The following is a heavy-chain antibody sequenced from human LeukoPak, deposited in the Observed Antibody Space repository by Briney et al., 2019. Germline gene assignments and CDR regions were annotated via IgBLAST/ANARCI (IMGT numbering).Heavy chain of an antibody. CDR3: ARHDPRGEPARLGFFDY. Sequence: SETLSLTCTVSGXSINNYYGSWIRQPPGKGLEWIGYTYYSGSTNYNPSLKSRVTIPLDTSKTQFSLNLSSVTAADTAVYYCARHDPRGEPARLGFFDYWGQGTLVTVSS. V-gene: IGHV4-59*08. CDR1: GXSINNYY. D-gene: IGHD6-6*01. CDR2: TYYSGST. J-gene: IGHJ4*02.